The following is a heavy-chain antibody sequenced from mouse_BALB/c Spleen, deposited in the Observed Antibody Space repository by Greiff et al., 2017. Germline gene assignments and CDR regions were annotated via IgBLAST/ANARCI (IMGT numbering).Heavy chain of an antibody. J-gene: IGHJ2*01. CDR2: ISSGSSTI. V-gene: IGHV5-17*02. CDR3: VRGWDGYFFDY. D-gene: IGHD2-3*01. CDR1: GFTFSSFG. Sequence: DVQLVESGGGLVQPGGSRKLSCAASGFTFSSFGMHWVRQAPEKGLEWVAYISSGSSTIYYADTVKGRFTISRDNPKNTLFLQMTSLRSEDTAMYYCVRGWDGYFFDYWGQGTTLTVSS.